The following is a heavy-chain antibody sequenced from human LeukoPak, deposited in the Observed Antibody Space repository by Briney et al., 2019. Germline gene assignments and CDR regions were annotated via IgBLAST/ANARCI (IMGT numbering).Heavy chain of an antibody. CDR2: IIPILGIA. CDR3: ACENVVVTAVDY. J-gene: IGHJ4*02. Sequence: GASVKVSCKASGYTFTSYGISWVRQAPGQGLEWMGRIIPILGIANYAQKFQGRVTITADKSTSTAYMELSSLRSEDTAVYYCACENVVVTAVDYWGQGTLVTVSS. CDR1: GYTFTSYG. D-gene: IGHD2-21*02. V-gene: IGHV1-69*04.